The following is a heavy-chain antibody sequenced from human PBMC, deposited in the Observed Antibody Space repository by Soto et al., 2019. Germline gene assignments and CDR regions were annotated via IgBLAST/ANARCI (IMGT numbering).Heavy chain of an antibody. Sequence: IIYPGDSDTRYSPSFQGQVTTSADKSISTAYLQWSSLKASDTAMYYCARPPLRYFDWLFPHDAFDIWGQGTMVTVSS. V-gene: IGHV5-51*01. D-gene: IGHD3-9*01. CDR3: ARPPLRYFDWLFPHDAFDI. J-gene: IGHJ3*02. CDR2: IYPGDSDT.